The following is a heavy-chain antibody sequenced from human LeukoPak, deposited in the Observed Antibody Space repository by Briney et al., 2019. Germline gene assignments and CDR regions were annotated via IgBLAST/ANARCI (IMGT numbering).Heavy chain of an antibody. V-gene: IGHV1-45*02. CDR2: ITPFNGNT. Sequence: GSSVKVSCKASGYIFTYRYLHWVRQAPGQALEWMGWITPFNGNTNYAQKFQDRVTITRDRSMSTAYMELSSLRSEDTAMYYCARWDLDAFDIWGQGTMVTVSS. J-gene: IGHJ3*02. CDR3: ARWDLDAFDI. CDR1: GYIFTYRY.